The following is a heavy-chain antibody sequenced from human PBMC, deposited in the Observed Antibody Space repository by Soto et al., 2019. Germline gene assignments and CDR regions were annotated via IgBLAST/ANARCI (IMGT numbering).Heavy chain of an antibody. CDR1: GGSFSGYY. CDR3: ARDVDTLDY. V-gene: IGHV4-34*01. CDR2: INHSGST. J-gene: IGHJ4*02. Sequence: LSLTCAVYGGSFSGYYWSWIRQPPGKGLEWIGEINHSGSTNYNPSLKSRVTISVDTSKNQFPLKLSSVTAADTAVDYCARDVDTLDYWGQGTLVTVSS. D-gene: IGHD5-18*01.